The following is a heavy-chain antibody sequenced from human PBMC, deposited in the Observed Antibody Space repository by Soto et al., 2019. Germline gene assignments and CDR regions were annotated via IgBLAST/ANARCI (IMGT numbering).Heavy chain of an antibody. CDR2: INHSGST. V-gene: IGHV4-34*01. CDR1: GGSFSGYY. CDR3: ARETLIFISTSWSAREFDT. D-gene: IGHD2-2*01. Sequence: SETLSLTCAIKGGSFSGYYCSWIPQPPRKGLEWIGEINHSGSTNYNPSLKSRVTISVDTSKNQFSLKLSSVTAADTAVYYCARETLIFISTSWSAREFDTWGLGTALPVSS. J-gene: IGHJ5*02.